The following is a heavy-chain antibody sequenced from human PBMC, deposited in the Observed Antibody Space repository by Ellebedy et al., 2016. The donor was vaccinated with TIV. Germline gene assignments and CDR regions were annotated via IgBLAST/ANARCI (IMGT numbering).Heavy chain of an antibody. CDR1: GFSFDEHA. J-gene: IGHJ4*02. CDR3: VREDSSGWSDYYFDS. Sequence: PGGSLRLSCTGSGFSFDEHAMHWVRQAPGKGLEWVSGITWNNGFIGYADSVKGRCSISRDNARNSLNLQLNSLRPEDTAIYYCVREDSSGWSDYYFDSWGQGTLVTVSS. CDR2: ITWNNGFI. V-gene: IGHV3-9*01. D-gene: IGHD6-19*01.